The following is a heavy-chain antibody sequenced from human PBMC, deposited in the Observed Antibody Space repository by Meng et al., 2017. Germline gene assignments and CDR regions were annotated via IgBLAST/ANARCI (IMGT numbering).Heavy chain of an antibody. D-gene: IGHD3-9*01. CDR3: ASFYDIPNWFDP. Sequence: GESLKISCAASGFTFSSYAMHWVRQAPGKGLEWVAVISYDGSNKYYADSVKGRFTISRDKSKNTLYLQMNSLRAEDTAVYYCASFYDIPNWFDPWGQGTLVTVSS. CDR1: GFTFSSYA. J-gene: IGHJ5*02. CDR2: ISYDGSNK. V-gene: IGHV3-30*01.